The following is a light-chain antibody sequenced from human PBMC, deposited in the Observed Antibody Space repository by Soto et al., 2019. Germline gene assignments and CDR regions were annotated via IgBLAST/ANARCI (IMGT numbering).Light chain of an antibody. J-gene: IGLJ3*02. Sequence: QYALTQPPSASGSPGQSVTISCTGTSSDVGGYNYVSWYQQHPGKAPKLIIYEVTKRPSGVPDRFSGSKSGNTASLTVSGLQAEDEADYHCSSYADTAWVLGGGTKLTVL. CDR2: EVT. CDR1: SSDVGGYNY. CDR3: SSYADTAWV. V-gene: IGLV2-8*01.